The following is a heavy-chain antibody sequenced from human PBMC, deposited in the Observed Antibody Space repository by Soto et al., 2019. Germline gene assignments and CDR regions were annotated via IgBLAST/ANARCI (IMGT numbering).Heavy chain of an antibody. CDR2: ISSSSSYI. D-gene: IGHD6-13*01. CDR3: ARAIIAAAGTSFDY. V-gene: IGHV3-21*01. CDR1: GFTFSSYS. Sequence: LSLTCAASGFTFSSYSMNWVRQAPGKGLEWVSSISSSSSYIYYADSVKGRFTISRDNAKNSLYLQMNSLRAEDTAVYYCARAIIAAAGTSFDYWGQGTLVTVSS. J-gene: IGHJ4*02.